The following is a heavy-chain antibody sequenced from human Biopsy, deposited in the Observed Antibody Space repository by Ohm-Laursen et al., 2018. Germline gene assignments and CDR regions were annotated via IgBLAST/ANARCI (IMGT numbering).Heavy chain of an antibody. J-gene: IGHJ4*01. Sequence: SLRLSCTASRFTLTAVWLAWVRQVPGEGLEGGALVKSNANGGTTEYPAPVEGRFSISRDDSRNTVYLHMSSLNTDDTAMYFCTAGIPGLSRSSDYWGHGTLVTASS. CDR3: TAGIPGLSRSSDY. D-gene: IGHD6-19*01. V-gene: IGHV3-15*05. CDR2: VKSNANGGTT. CDR1: RFTLTAVW.